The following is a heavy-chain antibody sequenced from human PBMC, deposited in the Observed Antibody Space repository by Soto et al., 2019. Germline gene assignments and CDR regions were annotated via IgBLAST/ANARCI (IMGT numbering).Heavy chain of an antibody. CDR1: GGSISDFY. D-gene: IGHD6-6*01. CDR2: IYYSGST. Sequence: AETLGLGCTVSGGSISDFYWSWIRQPPGKGLEWIGYIYYSGSTNYNPSLKSRVTISVDTSKNQFSLNLRSMSPADTAVYYCARVGGLAARTFDYWGPGTLVTVSS. J-gene: IGHJ4*02. CDR3: ARVGGLAARTFDY. V-gene: IGHV4-59*01.